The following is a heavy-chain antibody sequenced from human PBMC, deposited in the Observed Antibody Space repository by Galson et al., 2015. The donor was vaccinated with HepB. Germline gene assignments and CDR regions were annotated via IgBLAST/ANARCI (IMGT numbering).Heavy chain of an antibody. CDR3: ARGYPRAFDY. CDR2: TYYRSKWYN. V-gene: IGHV6-1*01. Sequence: CAISGDSVSSISAAWNWIRQSPSRGLEWLGRTYYRSKWYNDYAPSVKSRITINPDTSKNQFSLQLNSVTPEDTAVYYCARGYPRAFDYWGQGTLVTVSS. J-gene: IGHJ4*02. CDR1: GDSVSSISAA. D-gene: IGHD2-15*01.